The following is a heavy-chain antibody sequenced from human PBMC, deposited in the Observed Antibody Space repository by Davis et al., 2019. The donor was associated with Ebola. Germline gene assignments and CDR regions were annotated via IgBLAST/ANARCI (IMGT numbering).Heavy chain of an antibody. V-gene: IGHV3-30-3*01. J-gene: IGHJ4*02. Sequence: GESLKISCAASGFTFSSYAMHWVRQAPGKGLEWVAVISYDGSNKYYADSVKGRFTISRDNSKNTLYLQMNSLRAEDTAVYYCARGGDPPHFDYWGQGTLVTVSS. CDR2: ISYDGSNK. CDR1: GFTFSSYA. CDR3: ARGGDPPHFDY.